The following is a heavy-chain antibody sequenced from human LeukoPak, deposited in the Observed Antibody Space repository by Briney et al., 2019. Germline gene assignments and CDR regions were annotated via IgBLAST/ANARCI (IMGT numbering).Heavy chain of an antibody. CDR2: ISAHNGKT. J-gene: IGHJ5*02. D-gene: IGHD2-2*01. V-gene: IGHV1-18*01. Sequence: GAPLKVSCKASGYTFTSSGITCVRQAPGHGLEWMGWISAHNGKTNYAQKFQGRVTMTTDTSTSTAYMELRSLRSDDTAVYYCARGDVGGSGAVRFDPWGQGTLVTVSS. CDR1: GYTFTSSG. CDR3: ARGDVGGSGAVRFDP.